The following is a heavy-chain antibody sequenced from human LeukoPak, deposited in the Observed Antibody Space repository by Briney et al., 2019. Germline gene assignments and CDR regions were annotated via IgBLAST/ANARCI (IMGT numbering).Heavy chain of an antibody. CDR2: LKTDGSRT. J-gene: IGHJ4*02. D-gene: IGHD4-11*01. Sequence: GGSLRLSCAASGFTFNNYWMHWVRQAPGKGLEWVSRLKTDGSRTNYADSVEGRFTIPRDNTKNTLYLQMNGLRAEDTAIYYCSRDHPGSNSLNSWGQGTLVTVSS. V-gene: IGHV3-74*01. CDR3: SRDHPGSNSLNS. CDR1: GFTFNNYW.